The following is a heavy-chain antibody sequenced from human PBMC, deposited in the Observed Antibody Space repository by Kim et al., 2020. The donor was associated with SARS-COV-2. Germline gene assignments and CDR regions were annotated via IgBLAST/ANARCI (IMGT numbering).Heavy chain of an antibody. CDR1: GFTFSNAW. V-gene: IGHV3-15*01. D-gene: IGHD3-10*01. J-gene: IGHJ4*02. CDR2: IKSKTAGGTT. CDR3: TTGVLWFGE. Sequence: GGSLRLSCVASGFTFSNAWMSWVRQAPGKGLEWVGRIKSKTAGGTTDYAAPVKGRFTISRDDSKNTLYLQMNSLKTEDRAVYYCTTGVLWFGEWGQETLGTVSS.